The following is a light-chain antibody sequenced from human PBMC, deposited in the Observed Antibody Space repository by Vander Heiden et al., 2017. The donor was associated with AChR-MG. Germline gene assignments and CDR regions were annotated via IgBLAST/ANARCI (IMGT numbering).Light chain of an antibody. CDR3: QQYESNPPT. J-gene: IGKJ4*01. Sequence: DIQMPQSPSSLSASVGDRVTITCRASQSISTYLYWYQQNPGTAPKLLIYAASSLQSGVPSRFSGSGSGTDFTLTISRLHPEDFATYYCQQYESNPPTFGGGTKVEIK. V-gene: IGKV1-39*01. CDR1: QSISTY. CDR2: AAS.